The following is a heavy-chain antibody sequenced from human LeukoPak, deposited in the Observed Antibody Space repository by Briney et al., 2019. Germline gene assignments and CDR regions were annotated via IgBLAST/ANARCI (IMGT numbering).Heavy chain of an antibody. CDR3: ARESRRDGSKGVDY. Sequence: PSETLSLTCTVSGGSISSSSYYWGWIRQPPGKGLEWNGSIYYSGSTYYNPSLKSRVTISVDTSKNQFSLKLSSVTAADTAVYYCARESRRDGSKGVDYWGQGTLVTVSS. D-gene: IGHD5-24*01. CDR1: GGSISSSSYY. J-gene: IGHJ4*02. V-gene: IGHV4-39*07. CDR2: IYYSGST.